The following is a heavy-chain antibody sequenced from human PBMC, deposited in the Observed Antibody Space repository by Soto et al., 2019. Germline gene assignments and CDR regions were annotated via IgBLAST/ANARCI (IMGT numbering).Heavy chain of an antibody. D-gene: IGHD2-2*01. V-gene: IGHV3-23*01. J-gene: IGHJ6*03. Sequence: GGPLRLSCAASGFTFSSYAMSWVRQAPGKGLEWVSAISGSGGSTYYADSVKGRFTISRDNSKNTLYLQMNSLRAEDTAVYYCAKSLVVPPNYYYYYYMDVWGKGTTVTVSS. CDR3: AKSLVVPPNYYYYYYMDV. CDR1: GFTFSSYA. CDR2: ISGSGGST.